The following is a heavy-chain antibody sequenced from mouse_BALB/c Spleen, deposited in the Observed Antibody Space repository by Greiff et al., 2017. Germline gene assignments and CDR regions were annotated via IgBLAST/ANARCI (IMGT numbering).Heavy chain of an antibody. CDR3: ARLYGYDGYWYFDV. J-gene: IGHJ1*01. D-gene: IGHD2-2*01. Sequence: EVQRVESGGGLVKPGGSLKLSCAASGFTFSSYAMSWVRQTPEKRLEWVASISSGGSTYYPDSVKGRFTISRDNARNILYLQMSSLRSEDTAMYYCARLYGYDGYWYFDVWGAGTTVTVSS. V-gene: IGHV5-6-5*01. CDR2: ISSGGST. CDR1: GFTFSSYA.